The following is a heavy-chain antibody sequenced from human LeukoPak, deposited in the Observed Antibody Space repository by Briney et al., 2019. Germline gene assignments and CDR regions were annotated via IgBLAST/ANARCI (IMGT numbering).Heavy chain of an antibody. CDR2: ISDSGGRT. CDR1: GFTFSIYA. V-gene: IGHV3-23*01. CDR3: ARDGNPYCSGGNGFLDH. D-gene: IGHD2-15*01. J-gene: IGHJ4*03. Sequence: GGSLRLPCAASGFTFSIYAMSWVRQAPGKGLEWVSVISDSGGRTYYTDSVRGRFTISRDNSKNTVYLLMNSLRADDTAVYYCARDGNPYCSGGNGFLDHWGQGTLGTVSS.